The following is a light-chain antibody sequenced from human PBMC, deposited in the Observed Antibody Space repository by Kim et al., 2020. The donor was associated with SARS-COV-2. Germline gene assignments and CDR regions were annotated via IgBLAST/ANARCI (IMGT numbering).Light chain of an antibody. CDR1: QSISTY. CDR2: AAS. Sequence: DIHMTQSSSSLAASVGDRVTIACRASQSISTYLNWYQQIPGKAPKLLIYAASTLQSGVPSRFSGSGSGTDFTLTISSLQPEDFATYFCQQSHSTPLLAFGGGTKVDLK. J-gene: IGKJ4*01. V-gene: IGKV1-39*01. CDR3: QQSHSTPLLA.